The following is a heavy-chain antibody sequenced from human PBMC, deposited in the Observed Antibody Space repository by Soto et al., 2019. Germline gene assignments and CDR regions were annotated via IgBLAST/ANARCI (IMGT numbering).Heavy chain of an antibody. D-gene: IGHD3-10*01. CDR3: TRGPRPISTGTGAY. CDR1: GFIFKMYW. J-gene: IGHJ4*02. V-gene: IGHV3-74*01. Sequence: EVQLVESGGGLVPPGGSVRLSCAASGFIFKMYWMPWVRQTPGKGIVWISRIYNDGRYTDYADSVKGRFTISRDNVNNTLYLQMNNLRAEDSGLYYCTRGPRPISTGTGAYWGQGTQVTVSS. CDR2: IYNDGRYT.